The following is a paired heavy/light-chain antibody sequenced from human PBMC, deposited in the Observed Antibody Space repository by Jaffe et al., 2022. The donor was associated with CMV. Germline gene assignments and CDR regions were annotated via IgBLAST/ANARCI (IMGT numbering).Heavy chain of an antibody. D-gene: IGHD1-20*01. V-gene: IGHV3-33*01. Sequence: QVQLVESGGGVVQPGRSLRLSCAASGFTFSSYGMHWVRQAPGKGLEWVAVIWYDGSNKYYADSVKGRFTISRDNSKNTLYLQMNSLRAEDTAVYYCAREKVFTAWYYYYGMDVWGQGTTVTVSS. CDR3: AREKVFTAWYYYYGMDV. CDR1: GFTFSSYG. CDR2: IWYDGSNK. J-gene: IGHJ6*02.
Light chain of an antibody. CDR3: NSRDSSGNHLA. J-gene: IGLJ2*01. CDR2: GKN. Sequence: SSELTQDPAVSVALGQTVRITCQGDSLRSYYASWYQQKPGQAPVLVIYGKNNRPSGIPDRFSGSSSGNTASLTITGAQAEDEADYYCNSRDSSGNHLAFGGGTKLTVL. CDR1: SLRSYY. V-gene: IGLV3-19*01.